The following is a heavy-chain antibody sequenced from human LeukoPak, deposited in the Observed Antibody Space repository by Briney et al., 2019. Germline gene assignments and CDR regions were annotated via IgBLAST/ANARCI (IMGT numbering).Heavy chain of an antibody. CDR1: GYTFTIYA. CDR3: ARSLSGWRHEYFQH. V-gene: IGHV1-3*01. J-gene: IGHJ1*01. Sequence: ASVKVSFKASGYTFTIYAMHWVRQAPGQRLEWMGWINAGNGNTKYSQKFQGRVTITRDTSASTAYMELSSLRSEDTAVYYCARSLSGWRHEYFQHWGQGTLVTVSS. D-gene: IGHD6-19*01. CDR2: INAGNGNT.